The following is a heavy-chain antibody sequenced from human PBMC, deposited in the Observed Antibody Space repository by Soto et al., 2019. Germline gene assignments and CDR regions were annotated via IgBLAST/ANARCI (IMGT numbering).Heavy chain of an antibody. Sequence: EVQLAESGGGLVEPGGSLRLSCVASGFIFNNAWMNWVRQAPGKGLEWVGRVNIKTDGWTTDYAAPVKGRFTISRDDSKTTLYLQMNSLKTEDTAVYYCVTSQHWGQGTLVTVS. CDR3: VTSQH. V-gene: IGHV3-15*07. CDR2: VNIKTDGWTT. J-gene: IGHJ1*01. CDR1: GFIFNNAW.